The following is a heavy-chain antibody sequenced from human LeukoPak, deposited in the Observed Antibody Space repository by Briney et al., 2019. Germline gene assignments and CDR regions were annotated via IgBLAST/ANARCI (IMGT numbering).Heavy chain of an antibody. D-gene: IGHD3-10*01. CDR2: ISYDGSNK. J-gene: IGHJ6*02. Sequence: GSLRLSCAASGFTFSSYGMHWVRQAPGKGLEWVAVISYDGSNKYYADSVKGRFTISRDNSKNTLYLQMNSLRAEDTAVYYCAKDRVRGVTGHYYYGMDVWGQGTTVTVSS. CDR1: GFTFSSYG. V-gene: IGHV3-30*18. CDR3: AKDRVRGVTGHYYYGMDV.